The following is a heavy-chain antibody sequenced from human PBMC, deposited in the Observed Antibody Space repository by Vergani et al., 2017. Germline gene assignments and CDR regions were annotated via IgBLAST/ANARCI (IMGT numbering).Heavy chain of an antibody. Sequence: EVQLVESGGGLVQPGGSLRLSCAASGFTFSSYAMSWFRQAPGKGLEWVSAIRGSGGSTYYADSVKGRFTISRDNSKNTLYLQMNSLRAEDTAVYYCAKGGYCSGGSCYSYYYYYMDVWGKGTTVTVSS. CDR1: GFTFSSYA. CDR3: AKGGYCSGGSCYSYYYYYMDV. J-gene: IGHJ6*03. V-gene: IGHV3-23*04. CDR2: IRGSGGST. D-gene: IGHD2-15*01.